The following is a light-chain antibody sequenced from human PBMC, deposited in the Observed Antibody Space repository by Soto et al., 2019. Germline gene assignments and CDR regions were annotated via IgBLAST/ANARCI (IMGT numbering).Light chain of an antibody. J-gene: IGLJ3*02. V-gene: IGLV1-51*02. CDR2: EDN. CDR1: SSNIGNNY. CDR3: GTWDSSLTAGGV. Sequence: QSVLTQPPSVSAAPGQKVTISCSGSSSNIGNNYVSWYQQLPGTAPKLLIYEDNKRPSEVPDRFSGSKSDTSATLGITGLQPGDEADYYCGTWDSSLTAGGVFGGGTKVTVL.